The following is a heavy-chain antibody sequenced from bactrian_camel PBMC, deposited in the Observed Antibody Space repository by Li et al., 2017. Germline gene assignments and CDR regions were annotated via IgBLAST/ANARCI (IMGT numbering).Heavy chain of an antibody. D-gene: IGHD3*01. CDR2: INTAGTA. V-gene: IGHV3S1*01. J-gene: IGHJ6*01. CDR3: AKRTNDYCSGSWCSFGY. CDR1: GFTGGTYE. Sequence: VQLVESGGGLVQPGASLRLSCVGSGFTGGTYEMTWIRQAPGKGLEWVSAINTAGTAAYSESVKDRFIISRDNAKNTLYLRLNSLNTEDTAMYYCAKRTNDYCSGSWCSFGYWGQGTQVTVS.